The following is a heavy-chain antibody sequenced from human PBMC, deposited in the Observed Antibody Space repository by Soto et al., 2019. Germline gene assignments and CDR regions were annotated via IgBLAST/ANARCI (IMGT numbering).Heavy chain of an antibody. CDR1: GFTFRDHA. Sequence: GSLTHFCATSGFTFRDHAMHWVRQASGEGLEWVSGVRGDFVTTPYADSVKGRFTISRDNSKNTLYLQMNSLRAEDTAIYYCVKEGKMGVEGFDFWGQGTLVTVSS. CDR3: VKEGKMGVEGFDF. CDR2: VRGDFVTT. V-gene: IGHV3-23*01. J-gene: IGHJ4*02. D-gene: IGHD1-26*01.